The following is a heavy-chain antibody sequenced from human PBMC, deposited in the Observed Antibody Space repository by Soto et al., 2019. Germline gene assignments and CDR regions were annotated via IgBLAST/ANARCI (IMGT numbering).Heavy chain of an antibody. CDR2: INHSGSI. D-gene: IGHD3-10*01. CDR3: ARAGVKNRKVRGVMLDY. J-gene: IGHJ4*02. V-gene: IGHV4-34*01. CDR1: CGSFSGYY. Sequence: PSETLSLTCAFYCGSFSGYYWSWIRQPPGKGLEWIGEINHSGSINYNPSLKSRVTISVDTSKNQFSLKLSSVTAADTAVYYCARAGVKNRKVRGVMLDYWGQGTLVTVSS.